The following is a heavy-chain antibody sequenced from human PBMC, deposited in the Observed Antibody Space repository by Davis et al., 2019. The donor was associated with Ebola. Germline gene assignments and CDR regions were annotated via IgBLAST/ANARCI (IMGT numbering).Heavy chain of an antibody. CDR1: GFTFSSYA. D-gene: IGHD3-3*01. V-gene: IGHV3-23*01. CDR2: LSGSGSRT. J-gene: IGHJ6*03. CDR3: ARSITIFGVVIPPDYYYYYMDV. Sequence: GESLKISCVASGFTFSSYAMTWVRQAPGKGLEWVSALSGSGSRTYYADSVKGRFTISSDNAKNSLFLQMNSLRAEDTAVYYCARSITIFGVVIPPDYYYYYMDVWGKGTTVTVSS.